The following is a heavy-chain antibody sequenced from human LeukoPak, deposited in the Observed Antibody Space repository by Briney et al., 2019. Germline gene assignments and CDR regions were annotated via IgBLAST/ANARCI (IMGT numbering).Heavy chain of an antibody. D-gene: IGHD3-10*01. CDR1: GFTFSSYG. CDR2: ISGSGGST. J-gene: IGHJ4*02. Sequence: PGGSLRLSCAASGFTFSSYGMHWVRQAPGKGLEWVSAISGSGGSTYYADSVKGRFTISRDNSKNTLYLQMNSLRAEDTAVYYCAKSGVSSYYGSGYYFDYWGQGTLVTVSS. V-gene: IGHV3-23*01. CDR3: AKSGVSSYYGSGYYFDY.